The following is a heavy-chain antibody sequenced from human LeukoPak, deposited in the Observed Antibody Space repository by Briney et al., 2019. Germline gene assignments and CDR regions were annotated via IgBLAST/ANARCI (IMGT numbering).Heavy chain of an antibody. CDR2: IYYSGST. Sequence: PSETLSLTCTVSGGSVSSGSYYWSWIRQHTGKGLEWIGYIYYSGSTNYNPSLKSRVTISVDTSKNQFSLKLSSVTAADTAVYYCARLYSSGWYFDYWGQGTLVTVSS. J-gene: IGHJ4*02. V-gene: IGHV4-61*01. CDR1: GGSVSSGSYY. CDR3: ARLYSSGWYFDY. D-gene: IGHD6-19*01.